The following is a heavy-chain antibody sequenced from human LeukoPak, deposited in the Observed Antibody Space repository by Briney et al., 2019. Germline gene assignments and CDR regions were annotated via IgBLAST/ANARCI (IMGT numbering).Heavy chain of an antibody. D-gene: IGHD6-13*01. J-gene: IGHJ4*02. CDR1: GYTFTGYY. CDR2: INPNSGGT. CDR3: AMIASSWYQFDY. Sequence: ASVKVSCKASGYTFTGYYMHWARQAPGQGLEWMGRINPNSGGTNYAQKFQGRVTMTRDTSISTAYMELSRLRSDDTAVYYCAMIASSWYQFDYWGQGTLVTVSS. V-gene: IGHV1-2*06.